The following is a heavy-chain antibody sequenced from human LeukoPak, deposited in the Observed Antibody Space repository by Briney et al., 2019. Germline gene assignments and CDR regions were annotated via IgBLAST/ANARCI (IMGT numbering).Heavy chain of an antibody. V-gene: IGHV4-38-2*02. Sequence: PSETLSLTCTVSGYSISSGYYWGWFRPTPGRGLEWIASISHSGSPYYNPSLKSRVTISEDLSRNVFSLTLNSVTAADAAVYYCAREGRENIAIGVDWGQEALVTVSS. J-gene: IGHJ4*02. CDR3: AREGRENIAIGVD. D-gene: IGHD3-16*02. CDR1: GYSISSGYY. CDR2: ISHSGSP.